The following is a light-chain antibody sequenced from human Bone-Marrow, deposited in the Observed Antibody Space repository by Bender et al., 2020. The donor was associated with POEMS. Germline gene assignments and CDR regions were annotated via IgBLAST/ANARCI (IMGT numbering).Light chain of an antibody. CDR3: ASYTNTGTYV. J-gene: IGLJ1*01. CDR1: SRDVGDYNF. V-gene: IGLV2-14*01. CDR2: EVN. Sequence: QSALTQPASVSGSPGQSITISCTGTSRDVGDYNFVSWFQQLPGKAPKLMIFEVNTRPSGVSTRFSGSKSSSAASLTISGLQAEDEADYYCASYTNTGTYVFGTGTRVTVL.